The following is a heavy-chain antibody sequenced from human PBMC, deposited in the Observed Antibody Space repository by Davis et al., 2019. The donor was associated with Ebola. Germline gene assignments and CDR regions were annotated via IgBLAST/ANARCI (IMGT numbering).Heavy chain of an antibody. J-gene: IGHJ6*02. D-gene: IGHD5/OR15-5a*01. Sequence: AASVPVSCKASRYTFTSYAMHWVRQAPGQRLEWMGWINAGNGHTKYSQEFQGRVTITRDTSANTAYMELSSLRSEDTAVYYCARVSNYYYGLDVWGQGTTVTVSS. CDR1: RYTFTSYA. CDR3: ARVSNYYYGLDV. V-gene: IGHV1-3*01. CDR2: INAGNGHT.